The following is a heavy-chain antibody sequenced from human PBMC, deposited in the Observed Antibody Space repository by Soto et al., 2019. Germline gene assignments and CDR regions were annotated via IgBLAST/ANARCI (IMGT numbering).Heavy chain of an antibody. V-gene: IGHV4-31*03. J-gene: IGHJ5*02. CDR3: ARSVFP. CDR2: IYYSGST. Sequence: QVQLQESGPGLVKPSQTLSLTCTVSRGSINSGGYYWNWIRQHPGKGLERMGYIYYSGSTYYNPSLKSRVTIAVDTSKNQFSRKLSSETAADTAVYYCARSVFPWGQGTLVTVSS. CDR1: RGSINSGGYY.